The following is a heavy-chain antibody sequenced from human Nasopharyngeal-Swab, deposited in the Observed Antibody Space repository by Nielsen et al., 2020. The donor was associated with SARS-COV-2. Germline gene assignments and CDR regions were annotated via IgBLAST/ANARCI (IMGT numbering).Heavy chain of an antibody. Sequence: WVRQAPGQGLEWMGGIIPIFGTAIYAQKFQGRVTMTRDTSTSTVYMELSSLRSEDTAVYYCARERGSGWYDRVYYGMDVWGQGTTVTVSS. CDR2: IIPIFGTA. D-gene: IGHD6-19*01. J-gene: IGHJ6*02. CDR3: ARERGSGWYDRVYYGMDV. V-gene: IGHV1-69*05.